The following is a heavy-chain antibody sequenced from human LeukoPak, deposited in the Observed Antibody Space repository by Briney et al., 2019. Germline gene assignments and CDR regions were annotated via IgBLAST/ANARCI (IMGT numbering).Heavy chain of an antibody. J-gene: IGHJ5*02. D-gene: IGHD1-14*01. CDR3: AGLIRPGWFDP. CDR2: IYYSGST. Sequence: SETLSLTCTVSGASISSSTDYWGWIRQPPGKGLEWIANIYYSGSTYYNPSLKSRVTISVDTSKNQFSLKLSSVTAANTAVYYCAGLIRPGWFDPWGQGTLVTVSS. V-gene: IGHV4-39*01. CDR1: GASISSSTDY.